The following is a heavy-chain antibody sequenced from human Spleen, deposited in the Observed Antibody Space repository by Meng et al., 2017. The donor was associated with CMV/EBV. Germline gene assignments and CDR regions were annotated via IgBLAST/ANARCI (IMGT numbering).Heavy chain of an antibody. CDR2: IYYSGST. Sequence: SGGSVSSGSYYWSWIRQLPGKGLEWIGYIYYSGSTNYNPSLKSRVTISVDTSKNQFSLKLSSVTAADTAVYYCAGRIHYYDSSGGFDYWGQGTLVTVSS. CDR1: GGSVSSGSYY. V-gene: IGHV4-61*01. D-gene: IGHD3-22*01. CDR3: AGRIHYYDSSGGFDY. J-gene: IGHJ4*02.